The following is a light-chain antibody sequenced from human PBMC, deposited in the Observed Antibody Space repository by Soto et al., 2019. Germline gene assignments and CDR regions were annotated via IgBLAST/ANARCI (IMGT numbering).Light chain of an antibody. CDR3: QQAKSFPIT. Sequence: DIQVTQSPPSMAASVGDRVTITCRASQDIGNWMTWYQQKPGKAPKLLIYSASTLVRGVPSMFSGSGSGTEFTLTISGLQPEDSLTYYCQQAKSFPITFGQGTRLDIK. CDR1: QDIGNW. J-gene: IGKJ5*01. CDR2: SAS. V-gene: IGKV1-12*01.